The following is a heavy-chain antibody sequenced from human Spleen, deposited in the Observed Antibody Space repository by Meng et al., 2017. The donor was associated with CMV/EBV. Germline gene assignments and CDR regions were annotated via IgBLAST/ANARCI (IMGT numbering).Heavy chain of an antibody. CDR2: INPNRGDT. V-gene: IGHV1-2*02. CDR1: GYTFTGYY. CDR3: ARGQPYLAAAGVDY. Sequence: ASVKVSCKASGYTFTGYYIHWVRQAPGQGLEWMGWINPNRGDTNYAPKFQGSVTMTRDTSISTAYMELSSLRSEDTAVYFCARGQPYLAAAGVDYWGQGTLVTVSS. D-gene: IGHD6-13*01. J-gene: IGHJ4*02.